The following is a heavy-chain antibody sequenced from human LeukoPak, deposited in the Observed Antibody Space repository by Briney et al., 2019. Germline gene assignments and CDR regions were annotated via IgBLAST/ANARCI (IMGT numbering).Heavy chain of an antibody. Sequence: GGSLRLSCAASGFTFSSYEMNWVRQAPGKGLEWVSYISSSGSTIYYADSVKGRFTISRDNAKNSLYLQMNSLRAEDTAVYYCARDLEAYGGRATGLWGQGTMVTVSS. V-gene: IGHV3-48*03. CDR2: ISSSGSTI. CDR1: GFTFSSYE. J-gene: IGHJ3*01. D-gene: IGHD4-23*01. CDR3: ARDLEAYGGRATGL.